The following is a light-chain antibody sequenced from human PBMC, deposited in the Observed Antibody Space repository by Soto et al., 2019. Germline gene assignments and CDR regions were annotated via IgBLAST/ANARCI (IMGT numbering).Light chain of an antibody. Sequence: QSVLTQPRSVSGSPGQSVTISCTGTSRDIGTYNFVTWYQQHPGKAPKLMIYDVNKRPSGVPDRFSGSKSGNTASLTISGLQAEDESDYYCCSYAGSYTWVFGGGTKLTVL. CDR1: SRDIGTYNF. J-gene: IGLJ3*02. CDR2: DVN. V-gene: IGLV2-11*01. CDR3: CSYAGSYTWV.